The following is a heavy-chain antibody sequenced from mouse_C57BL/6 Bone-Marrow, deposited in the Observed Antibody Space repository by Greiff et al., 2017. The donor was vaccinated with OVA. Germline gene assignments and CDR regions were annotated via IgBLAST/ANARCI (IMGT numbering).Heavy chain of an antibody. J-gene: IGHJ4*01. CDR3: ARCDCDGGYAMDY. V-gene: IGHV1-63*01. CDR2: IYPGGGYT. Sequence: QVQLQQSGAELVRPGTSVKMSCKASGYTFTNYWIGWAKQRPGHGLEWIGDIYPGGGYTNYNEKFKGKATMTADKSSSTAYMQFSSLTSEDSAIYYCARCDCDGGYAMDYWGQGTSVTVSS. CDR1: GYTFTNYW. D-gene: IGHD2-4*01.